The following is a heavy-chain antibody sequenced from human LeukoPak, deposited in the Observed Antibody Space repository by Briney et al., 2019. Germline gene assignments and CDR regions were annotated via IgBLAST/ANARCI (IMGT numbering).Heavy chain of an antibody. Sequence: GGSLRLSCAASGFTVSSNYMSWVRQAPGKGLKWVSVIYSGGTTYYADSVKGRFTISRDNSKNTLYLQMNSLRAEDTAVYYCARVTRGYYFDYWGQGTLVTVSS. V-gene: IGHV3-66*01. CDR2: IYSGGTT. CDR3: ARVTRGYYFDY. J-gene: IGHJ4*02. CDR1: GFTVSSNY. D-gene: IGHD3-10*01.